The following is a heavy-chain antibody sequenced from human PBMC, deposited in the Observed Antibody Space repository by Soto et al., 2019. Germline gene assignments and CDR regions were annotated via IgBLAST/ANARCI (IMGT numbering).Heavy chain of an antibody. CDR3: ATPTRPRGAMITNIYFDF. D-gene: IGHD3-10*01. J-gene: IGHJ4*02. CDR2: FEPEGGEA. Sequence: KVSCKISGHTLTELSISWVRHGPGKGLEWMGGFEPEGGEAIDAQKWHGRVTVTEDTVTGTAYMELRGLKSDDTAVYYCATPTRPRGAMITNIYFDFWGQGTLVTVSS. V-gene: IGHV1-24*01. CDR1: GHTLTELS.